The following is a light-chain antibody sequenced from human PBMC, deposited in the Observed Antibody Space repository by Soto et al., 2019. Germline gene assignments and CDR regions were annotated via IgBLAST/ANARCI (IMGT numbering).Light chain of an antibody. CDR1: QSVSTS. CDR2: EAS. CDR3: QQRSNWSST. Sequence: EIVLTQSPATLSSSPGERATLSCRASQSVSTSLVWYQQKPGQAPRLLIYEASNRATGIPPRFSGSGSGTDITLTISSLEPEDFAVYYCQQRSNWSSTFGGGTKVEIK. V-gene: IGKV3-11*01. J-gene: IGKJ4*01.